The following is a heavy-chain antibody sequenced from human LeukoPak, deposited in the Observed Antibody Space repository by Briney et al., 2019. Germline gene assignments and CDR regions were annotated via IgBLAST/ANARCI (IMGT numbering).Heavy chain of an antibody. CDR2: INGSGDTT. D-gene: IGHD5-18*01. Sequence: GGSLRLSCAASGFTFSSYAMSWVRQAPGKGLEWISAINGSGDTTYYTDSVKGRFTISRDNSTKTLYLQMISLRAEDTAVYYCAKEQYSQIFDYWGQGTLVTVSS. CDR3: AKEQYSQIFDY. J-gene: IGHJ4*02. CDR1: GFTFSSYA. V-gene: IGHV3-23*01.